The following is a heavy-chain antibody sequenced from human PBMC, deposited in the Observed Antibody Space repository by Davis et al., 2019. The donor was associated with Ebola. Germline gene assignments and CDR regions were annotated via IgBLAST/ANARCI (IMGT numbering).Heavy chain of an antibody. CDR1: CSIFSSYW. Sequence: GEFLKTSCAASCSIFSSYWMYLVRQAPGKGLVLVSRNNSDGSSTSYADSVKGRFTTSRDNTKNTLYLQMNSLKAEDTAAYYCTRTDYYDSSGYHYWGQGTLVTVSS. CDR2: NNSDGSST. D-gene: IGHD3-22*01. J-gene: IGHJ4*02. CDR3: TRTDYYDSSGYHY. V-gene: IGHV3-74*01.